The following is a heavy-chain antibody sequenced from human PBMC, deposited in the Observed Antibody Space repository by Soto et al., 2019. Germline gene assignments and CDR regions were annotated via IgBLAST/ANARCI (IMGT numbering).Heavy chain of an antibody. J-gene: IGHJ6*02. Sequence: GESLKISCKGSGYSFTNYWIGWVRQMPGKGLEWMGSIYPGDSDTRYSPSFQGQVTISADKSISTAYLQWSSLKASDTAMYYCARTRKEGYYYYGVDVWVQGTTVTVSS. V-gene: IGHV5-51*01. CDR2: IYPGDSDT. CDR1: GYSFTNYW. CDR3: ARTRKEGYYYYGVDV.